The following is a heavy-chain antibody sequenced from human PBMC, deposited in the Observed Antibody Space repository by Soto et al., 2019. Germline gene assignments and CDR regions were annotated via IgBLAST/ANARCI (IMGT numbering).Heavy chain of an antibody. Sequence: GGSLRLSCAASGFTFDDYAMHWVRQAPGKGLEWVSGISWNSGSIGYADSVKGRFTISRDNAKNSLYLQMNSLRAEDTALYYCAKDALSLRYCSSTSCSGVGYYYYYYMDVWGKGTTVTVSS. D-gene: IGHD2-2*01. CDR3: AKDALSLRYCSSTSCSGVGYYYYYYMDV. CDR2: ISWNSGSI. CDR1: GFTFDDYA. J-gene: IGHJ6*03. V-gene: IGHV3-9*01.